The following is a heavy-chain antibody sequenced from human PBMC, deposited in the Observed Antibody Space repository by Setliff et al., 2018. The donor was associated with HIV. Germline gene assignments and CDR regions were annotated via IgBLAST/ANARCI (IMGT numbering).Heavy chain of an antibody. CDR2: VSANGGST. J-gene: IGHJ4*02. V-gene: IGHV3-23*01. Sequence: GGSLRLSCTVSGFTFTKSAMNWVRQAPGKGLEWVSVVSANGGSTYSADSVKGRFTISRDNTKNSVFLQMNSLRAEDTGVYYCATQTGFYNSHWYDYWGQGTMVTVSS. CDR3: ATQTGFYNSHWYDY. D-gene: IGHD6-13*01. CDR1: GFTFTKSA.